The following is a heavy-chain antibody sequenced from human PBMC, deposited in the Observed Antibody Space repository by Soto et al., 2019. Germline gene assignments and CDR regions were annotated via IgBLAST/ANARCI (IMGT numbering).Heavy chain of an antibody. CDR1: GYTFTTYY. J-gene: IGHJ4*02. CDR3: ARTLNDYGDYDADY. V-gene: IGHV1-46*01. CDR2: INPNSGST. D-gene: IGHD4-17*01. Sequence: QVQLVQSGAEVKKPGASVKVSCTASGYTFTTYYMHWVRQAPGQGLEWMGIINPNSGSTRYAQKFQGRVTMTRDTSTSTVYMQLSSLRSEDTAVYYSARTLNDYGDYDADYWGQGTLVTVSS.